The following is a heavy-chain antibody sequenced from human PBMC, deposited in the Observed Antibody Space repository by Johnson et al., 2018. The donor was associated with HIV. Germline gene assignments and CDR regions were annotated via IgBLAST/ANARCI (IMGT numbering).Heavy chain of an antibody. CDR3: AREGGDGYSPSAFDI. CDR1: GFTFSSYG. V-gene: IGHV3-30*19. Sequence: QVQLVESGGGVVQPGRSLRLSCAASGFTFSSYGMHWVRQAPGKGLEWVAVISYDGSNKYYADSVKGRFTISRDNSKNTLYLQMNSLRAEDTAVYYCAREGGDGYSPSAFDIWGQGTMVTVSS. D-gene: IGHD5-24*01. J-gene: IGHJ3*02. CDR2: ISYDGSNK.